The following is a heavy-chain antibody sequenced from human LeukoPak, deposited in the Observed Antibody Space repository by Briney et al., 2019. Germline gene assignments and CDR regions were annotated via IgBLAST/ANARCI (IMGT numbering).Heavy chain of an antibody. CDR2: IYPGDSDT. J-gene: IGHJ4*02. CDR1: GYSFTSYW. D-gene: IGHD3-3*01. Sequence: GESLKISCKGSGYSFTSYWIGWVRQMPGKGLEWMGIIYPGDSDTRYSPSFQGQVTISADKSISTAYLQWSSLKASDTAMYYCARAPSYDFWSGYYHISGSSYYFDYWGQGTPVTVSS. CDR3: ARAPSYDFWSGYYHISGSSYYFDY. V-gene: IGHV5-51*01.